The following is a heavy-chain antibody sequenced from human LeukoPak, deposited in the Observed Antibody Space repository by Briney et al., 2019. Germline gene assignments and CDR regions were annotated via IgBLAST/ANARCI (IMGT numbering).Heavy chain of an antibody. CDR1: GGSISTSSSS. Sequence: SDTLSLTCAVSGGSISTSSSSWGWIRQPPAKGLECIGSIHYSGRIYYNPSLKSRFTISMDTSKNQFSLKLSSVTAADTAVYYCARDRRGKYSSSSGFDYWGQGTLVTVSS. V-gene: IGHV4-39*07. D-gene: IGHD6-6*01. CDR2: IHYSGRI. J-gene: IGHJ4*02. CDR3: ARDRRGKYSSSSGFDY.